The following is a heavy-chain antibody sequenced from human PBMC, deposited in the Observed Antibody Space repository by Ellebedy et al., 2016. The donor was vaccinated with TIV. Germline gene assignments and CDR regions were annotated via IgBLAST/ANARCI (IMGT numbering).Heavy chain of an antibody. D-gene: IGHD3-10*01. CDR1: GVSVSSSNW. CDR3: ARNVWFGESSDPFNFDF. Sequence: SETLSLTXDVSGVSVSSSNWWSWVRQSPGKGLEWIGEIFHSGRSTYNPSLKSRVTISLDKSKNQISLTLTSAAAADTAVYYCARNVWFGESSDPFNFDFWGQGMLVTVSS. V-gene: IGHV4-4*02. J-gene: IGHJ4*02. CDR2: IFHSGRS.